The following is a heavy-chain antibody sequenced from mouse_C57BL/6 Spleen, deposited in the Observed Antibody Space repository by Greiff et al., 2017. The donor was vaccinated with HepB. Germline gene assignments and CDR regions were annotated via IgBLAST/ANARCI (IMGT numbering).Heavy chain of an antibody. CDR3: ARHEEGGYDYDDYAMDY. V-gene: IGHV1-62-2*01. CDR2: FYPGSGSI. CDR1: GYTFTEYT. Sequence: QVQLQQSGAELVKPGASVKLSCKASGYTFTEYTIHWVKQRSGQGLEWIGWFYPGSGSIKYNEKFKDKATLTADKSSITVYMELSRLTSEDSAVYFCARHEEGGYDYDDYAMDYWGQGTSVTVSS. D-gene: IGHD2-4*01. J-gene: IGHJ4*01.